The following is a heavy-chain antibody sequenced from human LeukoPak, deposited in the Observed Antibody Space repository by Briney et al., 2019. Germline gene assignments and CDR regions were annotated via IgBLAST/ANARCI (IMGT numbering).Heavy chain of an antibody. CDR3: ARRASTERGHSYGLDY. V-gene: IGHV3-21*01. CDR1: GVTFSTYH. D-gene: IGHD5-18*01. J-gene: IGHJ4*02. Sequence: GGSLRLYCVVSGVTFSTYHMNWVRQAPGKGLEWVSSISSSSGYIYYADSLTGRITISRDNAKNSLYLQMNSLRAEDTAIYYCARRASTERGHSYGLDYWGQGTLVTVSS. CDR2: ISSSSGYI.